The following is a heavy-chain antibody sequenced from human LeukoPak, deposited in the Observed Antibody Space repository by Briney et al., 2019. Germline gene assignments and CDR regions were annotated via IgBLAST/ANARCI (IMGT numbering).Heavy chain of an antibody. Sequence: GGSLRLSCAASGFNFRNSWMTWGRQAPGKGLEWVGRIKRKTDGGTTDYAAPVKGRFTISRDDSINTLYLQMNSLKTEDTAVYYCARDRSTSFDYWGQGTLVTVSS. V-gene: IGHV3-15*01. D-gene: IGHD1-26*01. CDR2: IKRKTDGGTT. CDR1: GFNFRNSW. CDR3: ARDRSTSFDY. J-gene: IGHJ4*02.